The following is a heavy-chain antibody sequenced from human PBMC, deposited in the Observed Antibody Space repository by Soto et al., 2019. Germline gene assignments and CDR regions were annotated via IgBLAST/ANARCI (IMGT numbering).Heavy chain of an antibody. V-gene: IGHV5-51*01. CDR3: AKLPPRAQALVRYYFDY. CDR2: IYPDDSDT. Sequence: GESLKISCQTSGSSFTSFWIGWVRQMPGKGLEWMGIIYPDDSDTRYSPSFQGQVTISADRSISTAYLQMSSLKASDTAIYYCAKLPPRAQALVRYYFDYWGQGTLVTVSS. J-gene: IGHJ4*02. CDR1: GSSFTSFW. D-gene: IGHD3-10*01.